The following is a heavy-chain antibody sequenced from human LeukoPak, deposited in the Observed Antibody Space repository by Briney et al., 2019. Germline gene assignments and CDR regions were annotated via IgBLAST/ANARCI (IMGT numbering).Heavy chain of an antibody. D-gene: IGHD5-18*01. Sequence: ETLSLTCAVYGGSFSGYYWSWIRQPPGKGLEWFGAINHSGSTNYNPSLKSRATISVNTSKNQFSLKLSSVTAADTAVYYCARARKGYGYMGFDYWGQGTLVTVSS. CDR1: GGSFSGYY. J-gene: IGHJ4*02. V-gene: IGHV4-34*01. CDR3: ARARKGYGYMGFDY. CDR2: INHSGST.